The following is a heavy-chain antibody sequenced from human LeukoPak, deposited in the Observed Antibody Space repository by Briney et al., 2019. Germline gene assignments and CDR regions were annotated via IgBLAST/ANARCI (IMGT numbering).Heavy chain of an antibody. J-gene: IGHJ5*02. D-gene: IGHD2-21*01. CDR3: ARGVSYFLFKNWCDP. V-gene: IGHV3-7*01. CDR2: INQDGSEK. CDR1: EFTFSGYW. Sequence: GGSLRLSCAASEFTFSGYWMNWVRQAPGKGPEWVANINQDGSEKHYVDSVKGRFTISRDNAKNSLFLQMNSLRVEDTAVYYCARGVSYFLFKNWCDPWGQGTLVTVSS.